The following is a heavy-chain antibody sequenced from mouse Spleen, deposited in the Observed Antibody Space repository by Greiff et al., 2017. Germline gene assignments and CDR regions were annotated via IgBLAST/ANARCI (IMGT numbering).Heavy chain of an antibody. J-gene: IGHJ2*01. CDR3: ARHDYYGSSYGYFDY. CDR2: ISSGGSYT. V-gene: IGHV5-6*02. D-gene: IGHD1-1*01. Sequence: DVMLVESGGDLVKPGGSLKLSCAASGFTFSSYGMSWVRQTPDKRLEWVATISSGGSYTYYPDSVKGRFTISRDNAKNTLYLQMSSLKSEDTAMYYCARHDYYGSSYGYFDYWGQGTTLTVSS. CDR1: GFTFSSYG.